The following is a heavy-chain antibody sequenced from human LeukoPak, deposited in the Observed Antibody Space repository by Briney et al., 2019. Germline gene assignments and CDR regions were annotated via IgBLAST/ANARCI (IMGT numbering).Heavy chain of an antibody. CDR2: INHSGST. CDR3: ARLWRRFGELWSPSPDNWFDP. V-gene: IGHV4-39*07. D-gene: IGHD3-10*01. J-gene: IGHJ5*02. CDR1: GGSISSSSYY. Sequence: SETLSLTCTVSGGSISSSSYYWSWIRQPPGKGLEWIGEINHSGSTNYNPSLKSRVTISVDTSKNQFSLKLSSVTAADTAVYYCARLWRRFGELWSPSPDNWFDPWGQGTLVTVSS.